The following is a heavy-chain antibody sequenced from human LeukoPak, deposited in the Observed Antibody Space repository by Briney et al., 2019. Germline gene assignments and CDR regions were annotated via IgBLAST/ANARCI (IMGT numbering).Heavy chain of an antibody. CDR3: ARPLADYYYYMDV. CDR2: INPNSGGT. Sequence: ASVKVSCKASGYTFTGYYMHWVRQAPGQGLEWMGWINPNSGGTNYAQKFQGRVTMTRDTSISTAYMELSRLRSDDTAVYYCARPLADYYYYMDVWGKGTTVTVSS. CDR1: GYTFTGYY. J-gene: IGHJ6*03. V-gene: IGHV1-2*02.